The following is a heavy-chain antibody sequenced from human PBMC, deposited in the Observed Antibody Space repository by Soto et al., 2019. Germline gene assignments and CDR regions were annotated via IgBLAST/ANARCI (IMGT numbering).Heavy chain of an antibody. CDR3: ARDSGTGEGLAYYYYGMDV. CDR1: GGTFSSYA. CDR2: IIPIFGTA. J-gene: IGHJ6*02. V-gene: IGHV1-69*13. Sequence: SSVKVSCKASGGTFSSYAISWVRQAPGQGLEWMGGIIPIFGTANYAQKFQGRVTITADESTSTAYMELSSLRSEDTAVYYCARDSGTGEGLAYYYYGMDVWGQGTTVTVSS. D-gene: IGHD7-27*01.